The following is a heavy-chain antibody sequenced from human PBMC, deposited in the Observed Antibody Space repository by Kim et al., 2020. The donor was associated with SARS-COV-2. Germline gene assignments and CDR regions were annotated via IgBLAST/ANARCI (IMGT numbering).Heavy chain of an antibody. CDR1: GFTFSSYA. CDR2: ISGSGGST. CDR3: AKDLVAITMVRGVSDY. J-gene: IGHJ4*02. Sequence: GGSLRLSCAASGFTFSSYAMSWVRQAPGKGLEWVSAISGSGGSTYYADSVKGRFTISRDNSKNTLYLQMNSLRAEDTAVYYCAKDLVAITMVRGVSDYWGQGTLVTVSS. V-gene: IGHV3-23*01. D-gene: IGHD3-10*01.